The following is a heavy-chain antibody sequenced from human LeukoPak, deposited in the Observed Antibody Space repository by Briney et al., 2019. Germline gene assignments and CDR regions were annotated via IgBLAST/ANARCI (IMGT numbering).Heavy chain of an antibody. CDR3: ARDRAVVNAMQGVFDV. V-gene: IGHV4-59*01. CDR2: IYQGENT. J-gene: IGHJ3*01. D-gene: IGHD2-21*01. CDR1: GGSIGNYY. Sequence: SETLSLTCTVSGGSIGNYYWSWIRQSPGKGLEWVGYIYQGENTNYNPSLKSRVTISVDTAKSQLALTVNSVTAADTAVYYCARDRAVVNAMQGVFDVWGQGTMVTVSS.